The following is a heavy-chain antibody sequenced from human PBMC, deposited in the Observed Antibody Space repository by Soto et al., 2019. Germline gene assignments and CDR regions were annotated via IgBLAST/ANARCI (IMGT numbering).Heavy chain of an antibody. V-gene: IGHV3-23*01. CDR3: ARSTTYYDYIWGSYRLNNFDY. D-gene: IGHD3-16*02. CDR1: GFSFSTYA. J-gene: IGHJ4*02. Sequence: GGSLRLSCAASGFSFSTYAMSWVLQAPGKGLEWVSGISGSGGTTYYADSVKGRFTISVDTSKNQFSLKLSSVTAADTAVYYCARSTTYYDYIWGSYRLNNFDYWGQGTLVTVSS. CDR2: ISGSGGTT.